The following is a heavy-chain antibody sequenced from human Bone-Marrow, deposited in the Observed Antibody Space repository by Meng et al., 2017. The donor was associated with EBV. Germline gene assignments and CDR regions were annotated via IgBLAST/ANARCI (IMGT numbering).Heavy chain of an antibody. CDR1: GGSISSSSYY. CDR2: IYYSGST. V-gene: IGHV4-39*07. J-gene: IGHJ4*02. CDR3: ARISSGWSYYFDY. Sequence: QLQLQESGPGLVKPSEXLSLICTVSGGSISSSSYYWGWIRQPPGKGLEWIGSIYYSGSTYYNPSLKSRVTISVDTSKNQFSLKLSSVTAADTAVYYCARISSGWSYYFDYWGQGTLVTVSS. D-gene: IGHD6-19*01.